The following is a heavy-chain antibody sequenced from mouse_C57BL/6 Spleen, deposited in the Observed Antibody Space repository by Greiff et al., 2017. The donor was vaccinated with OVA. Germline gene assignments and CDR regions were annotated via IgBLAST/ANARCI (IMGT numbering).Heavy chain of an antibody. CDR1: GFTFSDYG. CDR3: ARKDGSSYDWYFDV. CDR2: ISRGSSTI. D-gene: IGHD1-1*01. V-gene: IGHV5-17*01. J-gene: IGHJ1*03. Sequence: EVQLVESGGGLVKPGGSLKLSCAASGFTFSDYGMHWVRQAPEKGLEWVAYISRGSSTIYYADTVKGRFTISRDNAKNTLFLQMTSLRSEDTAMYYCARKDGSSYDWYFDVWGTGTTVTVSS.